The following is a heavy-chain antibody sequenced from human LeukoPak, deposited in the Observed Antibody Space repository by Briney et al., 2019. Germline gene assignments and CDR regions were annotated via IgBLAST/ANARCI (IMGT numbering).Heavy chain of an antibody. CDR2: IRKDGSQK. D-gene: IGHD3-3*01. CDR3: TRVSGGYDVSDY. V-gene: IGHV3-7*03. CDR1: GFTFSSYW. Sequence: GGSLRLSCAASGFTFSSYWMSWVRQAPGKGLEWEANIRKDGSQKYYVDSVEGRFTISRDNAKNSLYLQMNTLRADDTAVYYCTRVSGGYDVSDYWGQGTLVTVSS. J-gene: IGHJ4*02.